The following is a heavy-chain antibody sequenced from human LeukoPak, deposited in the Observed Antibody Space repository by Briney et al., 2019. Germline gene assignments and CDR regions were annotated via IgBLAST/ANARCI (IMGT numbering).Heavy chain of an antibody. J-gene: IGHJ4*02. CDR3: ARHGSSFMRFDWFNQYYFDY. CDR2: IYYSGST. V-gene: IGHV4-39*01. Sequence: PSETLSLTCTVSGGSISSSSYYWGWIRQPPGKGLEWIGSIYYSGSTYYNPSLKSRVTISVDTSKNQFSLKLSSVTAADTAVYYCARHGSSFMRFDWFNQYYFDYWGQGTLVTVSS. D-gene: IGHD3-9*01. CDR1: GGSISSSSYY.